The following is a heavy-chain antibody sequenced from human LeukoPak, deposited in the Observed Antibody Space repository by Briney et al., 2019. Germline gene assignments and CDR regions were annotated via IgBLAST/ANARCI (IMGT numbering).Heavy chain of an antibody. CDR3: TTDQYYYDSSGYYSVDY. CDR2: IKSKTDGGTT. J-gene: IGHJ4*02. Sequence: PGGSLRLSCAASGFTFSNAWMSWVRQAPGKGLEWVGRIKSKTDGGTTDYAAPVKGRFTISRDDSKNTLYLQMNSLKTEDTAVYYCTTDQYYYDSSGYYSVDYWGQGTLVTVSS. V-gene: IGHV3-15*01. D-gene: IGHD3-22*01. CDR1: GFTFSNAW.